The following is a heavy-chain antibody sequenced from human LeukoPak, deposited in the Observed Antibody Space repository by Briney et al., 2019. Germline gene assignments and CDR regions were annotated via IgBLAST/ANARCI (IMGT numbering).Heavy chain of an antibody. CDR3: ARHYGSNCSGGSCYHNWFDP. Sequence: PGECLKISCKGSGYSFTSYWISWVRQMPGKGLEWMGRIDPSDSYTNYSPSFQGHVTISADKSISTAYLQWSSLKASDTAMYYCARHYGSNCSGGSCYHNWFDPWGQGTLVTVSS. CDR1: GYSFTSYW. J-gene: IGHJ5*02. CDR2: IDPSDSYT. V-gene: IGHV5-10-1*01. D-gene: IGHD2-15*01.